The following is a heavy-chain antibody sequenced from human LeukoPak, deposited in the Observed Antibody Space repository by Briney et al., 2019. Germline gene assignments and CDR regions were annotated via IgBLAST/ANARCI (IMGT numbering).Heavy chain of an antibody. D-gene: IGHD4-17*01. CDR2: ISSSSSYI. CDR3: ARVKDGDSYFDY. Sequence: GGSLRLSXAASGFTFGSYSMNWVRQAPGKGLEWVSSISSSSSYIYYADSVKGRFTISRDNAKNSLYLQMNSLRAEDTAVYYCARVKDGDSYFDYWGQGTLVTVSS. V-gene: IGHV3-21*01. CDR1: GFTFGSYS. J-gene: IGHJ4*02.